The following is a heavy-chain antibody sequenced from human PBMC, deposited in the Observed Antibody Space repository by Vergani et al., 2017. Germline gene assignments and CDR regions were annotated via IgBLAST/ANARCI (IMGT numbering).Heavy chain of an antibody. CDR3: ARDHTAIDY. Sequence: VQLLESGGGLVQPGGSLRLSCAASGFTFSDYYMNWIRQAPGKGLEWVSYISSSSSYTNYSDSVKGRFTISRDNAKNSLYLQMNSLRAEDTAVYYCARDHTAIDYWGQGTLVTVSS. J-gene: IGHJ4*02. CDR2: ISSSSSYT. V-gene: IGHV3-11*06. CDR1: GFTFSDYY.